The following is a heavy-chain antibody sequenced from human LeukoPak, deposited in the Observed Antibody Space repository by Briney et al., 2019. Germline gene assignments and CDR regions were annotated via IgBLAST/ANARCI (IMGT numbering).Heavy chain of an antibody. D-gene: IGHD6-13*01. CDR2: KSYDGSNK. CDR3: ARDLEGISSSGIFDY. J-gene: IGHJ4*02. Sequence: GGSLRLSCAASGFTFSSYAMHWVRQAPGKGLEWVAVKSYDGSNKYYADSVKGRFTISRDNSKNTLYLQMNSLRAEDTAVYYCARDLEGISSSGIFDYGGQGTLVTVSS. V-gene: IGHV3-30-3*01. CDR1: GFTFSSYA.